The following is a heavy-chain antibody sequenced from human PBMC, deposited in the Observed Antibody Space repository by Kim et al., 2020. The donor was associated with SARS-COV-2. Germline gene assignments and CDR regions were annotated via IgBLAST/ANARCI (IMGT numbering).Heavy chain of an antibody. D-gene: IGHD6-13*01. CDR3: ARASRSSWYPFYYYYGMDV. J-gene: IGHJ6*02. CDR2: INSDGSST. Sequence: GGSLRLSCAASGFTFSSYWMHWVRQAPGKGLVWVSRINSDGSSTSYADSVKGRFTISRDNAKNTLYLQMNSLRAEDTAVYYCARASRSSWYPFYYYYGMDVWGQGTTVTVSS. CDR1: GFTFSSYW. V-gene: IGHV3-74*01.